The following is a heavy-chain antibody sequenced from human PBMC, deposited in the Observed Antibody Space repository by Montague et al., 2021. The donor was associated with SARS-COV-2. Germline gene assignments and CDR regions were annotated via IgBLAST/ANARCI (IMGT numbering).Heavy chain of an antibody. V-gene: IGHV4-34*01. D-gene: IGHD3-9*01. CDR1: GDSFSSHS. CDR3: VVFDYAVLTGYIPL. CDR2: ITHSGTI. J-gene: IGHJ4*02. Sequence: SETLSLTCEIYGDSFSSHSWSWVRQAPGKGLEWTGEITHSGTINYNPSLGGRVTVSLDPSKNRFSLKINSVTAADTALYYCVVFDYAVLTGYIPLWGQGSPITVSS.